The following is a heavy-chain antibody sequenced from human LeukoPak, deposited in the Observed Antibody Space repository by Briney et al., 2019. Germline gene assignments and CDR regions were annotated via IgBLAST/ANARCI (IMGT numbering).Heavy chain of an antibody. J-gene: IGHJ3*02. Sequence: GGSLRLSCAASGFTFSSYWMSWVRQAPGKGLEWVSGINWNGGSTGYADSVKGRFTISRDNAKNSLYLQMNSLRAEDTALYYCARVRRIAAAAGDAFDIWGQGTMVTVSS. D-gene: IGHD6-13*01. CDR2: INWNGGST. V-gene: IGHV3-20*04. CDR3: ARVRRIAAAAGDAFDI. CDR1: GFTFSSYW.